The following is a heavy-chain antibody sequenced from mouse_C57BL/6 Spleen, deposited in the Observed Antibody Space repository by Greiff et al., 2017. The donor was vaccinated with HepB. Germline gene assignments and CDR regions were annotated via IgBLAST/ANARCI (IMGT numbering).Heavy chain of an antibody. CDR3: ASGGYGSSHWYFDV. CDR1: GYTFTSYW. Sequence: QVQLQQSGTELVKPGASVKLSCKASGYTFTSYWMHWVKQRPGQGLEWIGNINPSNGGTNYNEKFKSKATLTVDKSSSTAYMQLSSLTSEDSAVYYCASGGYGSSHWYFDVWGTGTTVTVSS. J-gene: IGHJ1*03. D-gene: IGHD1-1*01. CDR2: INPSNGGT. V-gene: IGHV1-53*01.